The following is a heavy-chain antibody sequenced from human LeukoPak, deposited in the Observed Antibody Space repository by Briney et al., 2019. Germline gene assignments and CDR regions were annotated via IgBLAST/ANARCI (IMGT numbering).Heavy chain of an antibody. Sequence: GGSLRLSCAASGFTFSTYAMNWVRQAPGKGLEWVSHISSSSNTIYYSDSVKGRFTVSRDNARNSLYLQMVSLRAEDSAVYFCARDDYGGNSVLFDYWGRGTLVTVSS. D-gene: IGHD4-23*01. J-gene: IGHJ4*02. CDR2: ISSSSNTI. CDR3: ARDDYGGNSVLFDY. CDR1: GFTFSTYA. V-gene: IGHV3-48*01.